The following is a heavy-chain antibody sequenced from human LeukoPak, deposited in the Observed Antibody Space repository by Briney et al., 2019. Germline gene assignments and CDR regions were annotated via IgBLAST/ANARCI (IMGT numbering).Heavy chain of an antibody. CDR1: GFTFSSYA. CDR2: ISGSGGST. D-gene: IGHD4-17*01. V-gene: IGHV3-23*01. Sequence: GGSLRLSCAASGFTFSSYAVNWVRQAPGKGLEWVSAISGSGGSTYYADSVKGRFTISRGNSKNTLYLQMNSLRAEDTAVYYCAKRFSTTVSSFDYWGQGTPVTVSS. CDR3: AKRFSTTVSSFDY. J-gene: IGHJ4*02.